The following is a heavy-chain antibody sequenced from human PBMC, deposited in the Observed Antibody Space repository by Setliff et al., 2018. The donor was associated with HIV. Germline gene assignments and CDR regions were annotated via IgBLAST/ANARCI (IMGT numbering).Heavy chain of an antibody. V-gene: IGHV4-34*01. Sequence: TLSLTCAVYGGSFSGYYWSWIRQPPGKGLEWIGEINHSGSTNYNPSLKSRVTVSADTSKNQFSLKLRSVTAADTAVYYCARRGVMITFGGVYFNYWGQGTLVTVSS. J-gene: IGHJ4*02. CDR3: ARRGVMITFGGVYFNY. CDR1: GGSFSGYY. CDR2: INHSGST. D-gene: IGHD3-16*01.